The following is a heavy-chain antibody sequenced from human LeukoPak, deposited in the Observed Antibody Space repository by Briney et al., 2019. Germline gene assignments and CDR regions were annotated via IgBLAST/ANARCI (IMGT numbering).Heavy chain of an antibody. D-gene: IGHD6-13*01. Sequence: SETPSLTCTVSGGSISSYYWSWIRQPPGKGLEWIGYIYYSGSTNYNPSLKSRVTISVDTSKNQFSLKLSSVTAADTAVYYCARGIPGIAAAAYFDYWGQGTLVTVSS. CDR1: GGSISSYY. CDR3: ARGIPGIAAAAYFDY. V-gene: IGHV4-59*01. J-gene: IGHJ4*02. CDR2: IYYSGST.